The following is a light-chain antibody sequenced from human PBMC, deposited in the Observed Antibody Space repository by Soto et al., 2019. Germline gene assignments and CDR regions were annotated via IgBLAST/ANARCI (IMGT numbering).Light chain of an antibody. CDR1: QSVSSN. Sequence: EVGMSLSPAALSVTKGESATLSCRASQSVSSNLAWYQQKPGQAPRLLIYGASARATGIPAKFSGSGSGTEFTLTISGLQSEDFAVYYCQQYKIWLRTFGQVTKVAIK. J-gene: IGKJ1*01. V-gene: IGKV3-15*01. CDR2: GAS. CDR3: QQYKIWLRT.